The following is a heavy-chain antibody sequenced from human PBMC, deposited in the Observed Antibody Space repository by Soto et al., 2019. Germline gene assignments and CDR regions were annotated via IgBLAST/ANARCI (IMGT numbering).Heavy chain of an antibody. D-gene: IGHD3-10*01. CDR3: ARGQFAPGDFDY. J-gene: IGHJ4*02. V-gene: IGHV6-1*01. CDR2: TYYRSKWYN. Sequence: QVQLQQPGPGLVKPSQTLSLTCAISGDSVSRNSAAWNWVMQSPSRGLEWLGRTYYRSKWYNDYAVSVISRRPINPDTSKNQFSLQLNSVTPEDTAVYYGARGQFAPGDFDYWGQGTLVTVSS. CDR1: GDSVSRNSAA.